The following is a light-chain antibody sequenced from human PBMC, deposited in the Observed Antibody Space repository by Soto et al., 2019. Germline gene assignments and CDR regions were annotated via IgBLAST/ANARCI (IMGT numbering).Light chain of an antibody. J-gene: IGKJ4*01. Sequence: DIQMTQSPSTLSASVGDRVTITCRASQSISNQLAWYQQKPGKAPKLLIYDASSLETGVPSRFSGSGSGTEFTLTISSLQPDDFATYYCLQANSFPLTFGGGTKVDIK. CDR1: QSISNQ. CDR3: LQANSFPLT. V-gene: IGKV1-5*01. CDR2: DAS.